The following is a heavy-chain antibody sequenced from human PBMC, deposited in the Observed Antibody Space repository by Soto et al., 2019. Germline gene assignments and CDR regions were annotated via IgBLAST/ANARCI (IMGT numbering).Heavy chain of an antibody. CDR2: IYYSGST. CDR1: GGSISSGGYY. CDR3: ARVGLGYSSGWIDY. J-gene: IGHJ4*02. Sequence: QVQLQESGPGLVKPSQTLSLTCTVSGGSISSGGYYWSWIRQHPGKGLEWIGYIYYSGSTYYNPSLKSRVTISVDTSKNQFSLKLSSVTAADTAVYYCARVGLGYSSGWIDYWGQGALVTVSS. V-gene: IGHV4-31*03. D-gene: IGHD6-19*01.